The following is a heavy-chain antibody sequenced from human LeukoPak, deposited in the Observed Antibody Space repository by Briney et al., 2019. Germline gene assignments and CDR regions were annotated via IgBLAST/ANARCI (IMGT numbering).Heavy chain of an antibody. CDR3: ARERYYDSSTGLDY. V-gene: IGHV3-48*01. D-gene: IGHD3-22*01. CDR1: GFTFSTYS. J-gene: IGHJ4*02. Sequence: GGSLRLSCAASGFTFSTYSMNWVRQAPGKGLEWVSYISSSSSNIYYADSVKGRFTIFRDNAKNSLCLQMNSLRAEDTAVYYCARERYYDSSTGLDYWGQGTLVTVSS. CDR2: ISSSSSNI.